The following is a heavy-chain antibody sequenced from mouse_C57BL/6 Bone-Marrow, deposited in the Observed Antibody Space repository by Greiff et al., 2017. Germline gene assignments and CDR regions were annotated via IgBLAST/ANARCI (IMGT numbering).Heavy chain of an antibody. CDR1: GYTFTSYW. J-gene: IGHJ2*01. V-gene: IGHV1-7*01. CDR3: TVVARDYFDY. CDR2: INPSSGYT. D-gene: IGHD1-1*01. Sequence: QVQLQQSGAELAKPGASVKLSCKASGYTFTSYWMHWVKQRPGQGLEWIGYINPSSGYTKYNQKFKDKATLTADKSSSTAYMQLSSLTYEDSAANNTTVVARDYFDYWGQGTTLTVSS.